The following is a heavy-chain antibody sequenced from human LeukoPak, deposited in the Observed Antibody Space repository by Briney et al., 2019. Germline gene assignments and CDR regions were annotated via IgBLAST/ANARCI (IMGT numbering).Heavy chain of an antibody. J-gene: IGHJ3*02. CDR1: GYTFTSYG. CDR3: ARDLVPAAIRDAFDI. Sequence: GASVKVSCKASGYTFTSYGISWVRQAPGQGLEWMGWISAYNGNTNYAQKLQGRVTMTTDTSTSTAYMELRSLRSDDTAVYYCARDLVPAAIRDAFDIWGQGTMVTVSS. V-gene: IGHV1-18*01. CDR2: ISAYNGNT. D-gene: IGHD2-2*02.